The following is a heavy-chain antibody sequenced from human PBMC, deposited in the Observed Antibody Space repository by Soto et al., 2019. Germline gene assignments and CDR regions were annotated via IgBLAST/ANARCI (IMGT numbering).Heavy chain of an antibody. D-gene: IGHD4-17*01. Sequence: QVQLQESGPGLVKPSQTLSLTCTVSGGSISSGGYYWSWIRQHPGKGLEWIGYIYYSGSTYYNPSLKSRVTISVDTSKNQFSLKLSSVTAADTAGYYCARENGDYGPVDYWGQGTLVTVSS. CDR1: GGSISSGGYY. V-gene: IGHV4-31*03. CDR2: IYYSGST. J-gene: IGHJ4*02. CDR3: ARENGDYGPVDY.